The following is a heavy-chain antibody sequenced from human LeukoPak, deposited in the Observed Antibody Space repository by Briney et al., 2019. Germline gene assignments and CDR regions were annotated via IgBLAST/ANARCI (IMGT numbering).Heavy chain of an antibody. D-gene: IGHD3-3*01. CDR3: ARGVERITIFGVVTLGAFDI. Sequence: ASVKVSCKASGGTFSSYAISWVRQAPGQGLEWMGGIIPIFGTANYAQKFQGRVTITADESTSTAYMELSSLRSEGTAVYYCARGVERITIFGVVTLGAFDIWGQGTMVTVSS. CDR1: GGTFSSYA. CDR2: IIPIFGTA. J-gene: IGHJ3*02. V-gene: IGHV1-69*13.